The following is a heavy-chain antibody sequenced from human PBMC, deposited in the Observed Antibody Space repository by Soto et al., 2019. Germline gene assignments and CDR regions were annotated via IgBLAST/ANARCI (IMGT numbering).Heavy chain of an antibody. CDR2: INHSGST. V-gene: IGHV4-34*01. J-gene: IGHJ4*02. CDR3: ARGYCSSTSCFQSDFDY. CDR1: GGSFSGYY. D-gene: IGHD2-2*01. Sequence: SETLSLTCAVYGGSFSGYYWSWIRQPPGKGLEWIGEINHSGSTNYNPSLKSRVTISVDTSKNQFSLKLSSVTAADTAVYYCARGYCSSTSCFQSDFDYWGQGTLVTVSS.